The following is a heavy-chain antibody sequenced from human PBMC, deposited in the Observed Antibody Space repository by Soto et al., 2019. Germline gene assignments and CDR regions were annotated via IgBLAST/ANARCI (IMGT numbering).Heavy chain of an antibody. D-gene: IGHD6-6*01. CDR1: GGSFNNFF. Sequence: SETLSLTCAVYGGSFNNFFWSWILQPPGRGLEWIGEINHSGSASYNPSLKSRVTIPVDTSKNQFSLKLSSVTAADTAVYYCARGRAARYLDYWGQGSLVTVSS. CDR2: INHSGSA. J-gene: IGHJ4*02. CDR3: ARGRAARYLDY. V-gene: IGHV4-34*01.